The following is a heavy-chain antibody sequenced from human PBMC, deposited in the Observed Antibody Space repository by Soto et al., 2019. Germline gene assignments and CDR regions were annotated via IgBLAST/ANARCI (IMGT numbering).Heavy chain of an antibody. CDR3: ARVRRIAVAGTTPTYYYYGMDV. CDR1: GDSVSSNSAA. J-gene: IGHJ6*02. D-gene: IGHD6-19*01. V-gene: IGHV6-1*01. CDR2: TYYRSKWYN. Sequence: QSQTLSLTCAISGDSVSSNSAAWNWIRQSPSRGLEWLGRTYYRSKWYNDYAVSVKSRITINPDTSKNQFSLQLNSVTPEDTAVYYCARVRRIAVAGTTPTYYYYGMDVWGQGTTVTVSS.